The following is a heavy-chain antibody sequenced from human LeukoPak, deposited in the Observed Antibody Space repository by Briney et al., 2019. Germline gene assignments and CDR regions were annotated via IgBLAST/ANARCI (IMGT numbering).Heavy chain of an antibody. Sequence: GGSLRLSCAASGFTFSSYAMHWVRQAPGKGLEYVSAISSNGGSTYYANSVKGRFTISRDKSKNTLYLQMGSLRAEDMAVYYCARDLGASGVVTFVSVDYWGQGTLVTVSS. CDR2: ISSNGGST. J-gene: IGHJ4*02. V-gene: IGHV3-64*01. CDR3: ARDLGASGVVTFVSVDY. CDR1: GFTFSSYA. D-gene: IGHD3-3*01.